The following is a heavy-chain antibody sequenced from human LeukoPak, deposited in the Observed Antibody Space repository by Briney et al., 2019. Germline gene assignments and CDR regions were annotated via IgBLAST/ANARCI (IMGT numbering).Heavy chain of an antibody. CDR2: IRVSGSKT. V-gene: IGHV3-23*01. CDR1: GFTFGTYA. D-gene: IGHD2-8*01. CDR3: VKFNGVLYEDH. Sequence: GGTLRLSCAASGFTFGTYAMTWVRQAPGKGLEWVSAIRVSGSKTYYADSVKGRFTISRDNSKNTLYVQMNSMRLEDTAVYYCVKFNGVLYEDHWGQGTLVTVSS. J-gene: IGHJ4*02.